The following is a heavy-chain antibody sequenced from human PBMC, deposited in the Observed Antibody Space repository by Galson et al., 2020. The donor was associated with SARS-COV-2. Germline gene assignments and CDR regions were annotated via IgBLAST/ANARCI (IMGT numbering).Heavy chain of an antibody. V-gene: IGHV3-74*01. Sequence: GGSLRLSCAASGLTFSSYWMHWVRQAPGEGLVWVSRINSDGSGADYADSVKGRFTISRDNAKNTLYLQMNSLRAEDTAVYFCASSSPLVPWGQGTLVTVSS. CDR3: ASSSPLVP. CDR1: GLTFSSYW. J-gene: IGHJ5*02. CDR2: INSDGSGA.